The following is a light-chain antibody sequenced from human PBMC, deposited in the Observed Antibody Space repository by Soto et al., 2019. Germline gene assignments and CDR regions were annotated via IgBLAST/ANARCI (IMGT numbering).Light chain of an antibody. Sequence: EIVMTQSPATLSVSPGERATLSCRASQSVSSNLAGYQQKPGQAPRLLIYGASTRATGIPARFSGSGSGTESTLTISSLQSEDFAVYYCQQYNNWPLYTFGQGTKLEIK. CDR2: GAS. V-gene: IGKV3-15*01. CDR3: QQYNNWPLYT. CDR1: QSVSSN. J-gene: IGKJ2*01.